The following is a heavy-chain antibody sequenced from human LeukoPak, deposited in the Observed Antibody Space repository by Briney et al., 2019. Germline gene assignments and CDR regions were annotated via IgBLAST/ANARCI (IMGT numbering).Heavy chain of an antibody. CDR3: ARDLGYCSGGSCYAGGPIDY. J-gene: IGHJ4*02. Sequence: PSETLSLTCAVYGGSFSGYYWSWVRQPPGKGLEWIGEIDHSGSTNYNPSLKSRVTISVDTSKNQFSLKLSSVTAADTAVYYCARDLGYCSGGSCYAGGPIDYWGQGTLVTVSS. CDR2: IDHSGST. CDR1: GGSFSGYY. V-gene: IGHV4-34*01. D-gene: IGHD2-15*01.